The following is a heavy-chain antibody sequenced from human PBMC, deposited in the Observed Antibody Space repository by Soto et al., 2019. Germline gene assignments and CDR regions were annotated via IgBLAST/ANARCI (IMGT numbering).Heavy chain of an antibody. CDR3: AGFPYLELVYATGFDH. CDR2: ISAYNGNT. CDR1: GYTLTSYY. Sequence: GASVKVSCQASGYTLTSYYMHWLRQALGQGLEWMGWISAYNGNTNYAQKLQGRVTMTTDTSASTAYMELRSLRYDDTAVYSCAGFPYLELVYATGFDHWGQGTLVTVPS. D-gene: IGHD2-8*01. J-gene: IGHJ4*02. V-gene: IGHV1-18*04.